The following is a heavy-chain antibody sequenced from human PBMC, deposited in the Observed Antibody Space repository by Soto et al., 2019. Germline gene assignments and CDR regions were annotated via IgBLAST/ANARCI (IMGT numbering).Heavy chain of an antibody. J-gene: IGHJ6*03. CDR2: ISSSSSYI. CDR3: ARDRNEYSISPLHNYYYYYMAV. V-gene: IGHV3-21*01. D-gene: IGHD6-6*01. CDR1: GFTFSSYS. Sequence: EVQLVESGGGLVKPGGSLRLSCAASGFTFSSYSMNWVRQAPGKGLEWVSSISSSSSYIYYADSVKGRFTISRDNAKNSLYLQMNVPRAEDTAVYYCARDRNEYSISPLHNYYYYYMAVWGKGTKVTVSS.